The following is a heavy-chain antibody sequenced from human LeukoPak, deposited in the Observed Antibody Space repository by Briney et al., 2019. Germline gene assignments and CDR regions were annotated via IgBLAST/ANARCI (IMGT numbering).Heavy chain of an antibody. J-gene: IGHJ5*02. CDR1: GGSFSGYY. V-gene: IGHV4-34*01. CDR2: INHSGST. D-gene: IGHD2-2*01. CDR3: ARGVVVPAGMYNWFDP. Sequence: SETLSLTCAVYGGSFSGYYWSWIRQPPGKGLEWIGEINHSGSTNYNPSLKSRVTISVDTSKNQFSLKLSSVTAADTAVYYCARGVVVPAGMYNWFDPWGQGTLVNVSS.